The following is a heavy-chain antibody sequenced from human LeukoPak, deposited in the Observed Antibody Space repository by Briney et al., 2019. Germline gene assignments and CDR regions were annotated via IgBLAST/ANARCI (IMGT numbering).Heavy chain of an antibody. CDR2: INSDGSTT. Sequence: GASLKISCAASGFTFSSYWMHWVHQAPGKGLVWVSSINSDGSTTNYADSVKGRITISRDNAKNTPYLQMNSLRAEDTAMYYCARGSAVTGVHWGQGTLVTVSS. J-gene: IGHJ4*02. CDR1: GFTFSSYW. D-gene: IGHD1-14*01. CDR3: ARGSAVTGVH. V-gene: IGHV3-74*01.